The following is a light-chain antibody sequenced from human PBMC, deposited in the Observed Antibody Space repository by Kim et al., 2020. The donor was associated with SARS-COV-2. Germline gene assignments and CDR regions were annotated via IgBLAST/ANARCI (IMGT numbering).Light chain of an antibody. V-gene: IGLV1-44*01. J-gene: IGLJ3*02. CDR3: ATWDDGLRGRM. CDR1: TSNIGRNN. Sequence: GQRVSSSCSGSTSNIGRNNVNCYQQLPGTAPKLLIYYDNQRPSGVPARFSGSKSGTSASLAISGLQAEDEADYYCATWDDGLRGRMFGGGTQLTVL. CDR2: YDN.